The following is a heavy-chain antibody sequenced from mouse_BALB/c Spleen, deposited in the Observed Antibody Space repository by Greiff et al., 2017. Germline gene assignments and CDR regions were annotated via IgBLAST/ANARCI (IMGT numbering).Heavy chain of an antibody. V-gene: IGHV1S81*02. CDR2: INPSNGRT. CDR3: ARPYGNYPYFDY. Sequence: QVQLQQPGAELVKPGASVKLSCKASGYTFTSYWMHWVKQRPGQGLEWIGEINPSNGRTNYNEKFKSKATLTVDKSSSTAYMQLSSLTSEDSAVYYCARPYGNYPYFDYWGQGTTLTVSS. J-gene: IGHJ2*01. CDR1: GYTFTSYW. D-gene: IGHD2-10*02.